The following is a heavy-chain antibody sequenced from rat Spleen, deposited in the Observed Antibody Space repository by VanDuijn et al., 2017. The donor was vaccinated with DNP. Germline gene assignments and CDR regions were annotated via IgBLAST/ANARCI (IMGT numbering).Heavy chain of an antibody. Sequence: EVQLVESGGGLVQPGRSLKVSCAASGFTFSDYNMAWVRQAPQKGLEWVATISYDGGSTHYRDSVKGRFTASRDNTKSTLYLQMDSLRSEDTATYYCARPDYWGQGVMVTVSS. CDR1: GFTFSDYN. J-gene: IGHJ2*01. CDR2: ISYDGGST. V-gene: IGHV5-7*01. CDR3: ARPDY.